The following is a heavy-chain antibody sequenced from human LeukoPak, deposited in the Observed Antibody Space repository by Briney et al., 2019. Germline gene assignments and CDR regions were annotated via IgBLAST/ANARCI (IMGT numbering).Heavy chain of an antibody. CDR1: GYTFTNSY. J-gene: IGHJ4*02. CDR3: AREESGGYFAY. CDR2: INPTGTST. Sequence: ASVKVSCQASGYTFTNSYMHSVRQAPGQGLEWMGLINPTGTSTNYAQKLRGRVTMTRDTSTTTVYMELSSLRSEDTAVYYCAREESGGYFAYWGQGTLVTVSS. V-gene: IGHV1-46*01. D-gene: IGHD2-8*02.